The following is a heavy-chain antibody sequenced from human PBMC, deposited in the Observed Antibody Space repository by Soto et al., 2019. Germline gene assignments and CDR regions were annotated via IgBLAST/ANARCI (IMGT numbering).Heavy chain of an antibody. CDR1: GGSISSSSYY. D-gene: IGHD3-9*01. V-gene: IGHV4-39*01. CDR2: IYYSGST. J-gene: IGHJ5*02. CDR3: ARVVEYYDILTGYSYNWFDP. Sequence: QLQLQESGPGLVKPSETLSLTCTVSGGSISSSSYYWGWIRQPPGKGLEWIGSIYYSGSTYYNPSLKSRVTLSVDPSKSQFSLRLSSVTAADTAVYYCARVVEYYDILTGYSYNWFDPWGQGTLVTVSS.